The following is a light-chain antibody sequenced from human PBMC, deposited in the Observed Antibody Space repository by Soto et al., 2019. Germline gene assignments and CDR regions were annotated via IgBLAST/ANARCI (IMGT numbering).Light chain of an antibody. V-gene: IGKV1-8*01. CDR3: QQYYTNHPT. CDR2: AAS. J-gene: IGKJ1*01. Sequence: AIRMTQSPSSVSASTGDRVTITCRTSQAVRSYLAWYQQKPGKAPKLLIYAASTLQSGVPSRFSGSGSGTEFTLTISCLQSEDFAIYYCQQYYTNHPTFGQGTKVEI. CDR1: QAVRSY.